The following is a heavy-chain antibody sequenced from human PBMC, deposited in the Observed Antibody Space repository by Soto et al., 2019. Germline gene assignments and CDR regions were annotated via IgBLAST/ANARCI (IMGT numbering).Heavy chain of an antibody. Sequence: SETLSLTCAFYGGSFTDFYWSWVRQSPGKGLEWVGEISQDGGTNYSPSLASRVSISVETSKNQFSLHLRSVTAADTGVYFCARGQLIWYGDLTPYYRDLDVWGQGTAVTVCS. CDR2: ISQDGGT. CDR1: GGSFTDFY. V-gene: IGHV4-34*01. J-gene: IGHJ6*02. CDR3: ARGQLIWYGDLTPYYRDLDV. D-gene: IGHD3-10*01.